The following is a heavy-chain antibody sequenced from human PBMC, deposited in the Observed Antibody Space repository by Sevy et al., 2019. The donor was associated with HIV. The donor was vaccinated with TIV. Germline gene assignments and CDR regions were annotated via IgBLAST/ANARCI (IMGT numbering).Heavy chain of an antibody. CDR1: GGSMSSRDYY. CDR2: IYSSGST. Sequence: SENLSLTCTVSGGSMSSRDYYWGWIRQSPGKGLEWIGSIYSSGSTYFNPSLRSRVTISVETTRNQFSLRLNSVTAADTAVYDCARQGRELTNLGVIIKWFDPWGQGTPVTVSS. J-gene: IGHJ5*02. CDR3: ARQGRELTNLGVIIKWFDP. D-gene: IGHD3-3*01. V-gene: IGHV4-39*01.